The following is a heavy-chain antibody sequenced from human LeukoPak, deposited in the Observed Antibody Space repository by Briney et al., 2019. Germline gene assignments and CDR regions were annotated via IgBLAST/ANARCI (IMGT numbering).Heavy chain of an antibody. V-gene: IGHV4-59*08. D-gene: IGHD1-26*01. J-gene: IGHJ4*01. CDR2: IYYSGST. CDR3: ARRSEVGALHYFDY. CDR1: GGSISSYY. Sequence: SETLSLTCTVSGGSISSYYWSWIRQPPGKGLEWIGYIYYSGSTNYNPSLKSRVTISVDTSKNQFSLKLSSVTAADTAVYCCARRSEVGALHYFDYWGRGTLVTVSS.